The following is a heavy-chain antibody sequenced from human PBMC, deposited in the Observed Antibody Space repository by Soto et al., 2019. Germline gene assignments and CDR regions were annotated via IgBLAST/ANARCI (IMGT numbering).Heavy chain of an antibody. V-gene: IGHV4-61*01. CDR3: ARDGRTIYYGMDV. Sequence: SETLSLTCTVSGGSVSSGSYYWSWIRQPPGKGLEWIGYIYYSGSTNYNPSLKSRVTISVDTSKNQFSLKLSSVTAADTAVYYCARDGRTIYYGMDVWGQGTTVTAP. J-gene: IGHJ6*02. CDR2: IYYSGST. D-gene: IGHD3-3*01. CDR1: GGSVSSGSYY.